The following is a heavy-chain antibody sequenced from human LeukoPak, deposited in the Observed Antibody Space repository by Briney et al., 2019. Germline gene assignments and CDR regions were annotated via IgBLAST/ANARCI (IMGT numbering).Heavy chain of an antibody. Sequence: ASVKVSCQASVYTLTSYAMKWVRQAPGQGLGWRVLINNNTGNQTYGQRFTGRFVYSLDTPVSTAYLPIGSLEGGGNACYYCARELCVRGSGSYCPFDYWGQGTLVTVSS. D-gene: IGHD3-10*01. V-gene: IGHV7-4-1*01. CDR3: ARELCVRGSGSYCPFDY. J-gene: IGHJ4*02. CDR1: VYTLTSYA. CDR2: INNNTGNQ.